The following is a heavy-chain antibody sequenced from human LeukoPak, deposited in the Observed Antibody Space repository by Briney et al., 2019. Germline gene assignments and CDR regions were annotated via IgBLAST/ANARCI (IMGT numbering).Heavy chain of an antibody. J-gene: IGHJ4*02. CDR1: GFTFSSYS. D-gene: IGHD3-22*01. V-gene: IGHV3-48*01. CDR2: ISSSSSTI. CDR3: ARAQYYYDSSNYQHLFFDY. Sequence: GGSLRLSCAASGFTFSSYSMNWVRQAPGKGLEWVSYISSSSSTIYYADFVKGRFTISRDNAKNSLYLQMNSLRAEDTAVYYCARAQYYYDSSNYQHLFFDYWGQGTLVTVSS.